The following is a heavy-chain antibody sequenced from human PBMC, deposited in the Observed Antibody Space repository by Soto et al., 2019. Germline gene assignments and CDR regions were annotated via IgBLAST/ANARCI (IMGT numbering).Heavy chain of an antibody. CDR2: INPYNGNT. J-gene: IGHJ5*02. CDR1: GYTFTRSG. Sequence: ASVKVSCKASGYTFTRSGISWVRQAPGQGLEWMGWINPYNGNTNYAQKLQGRVTMTTDTSTSTAYMELRSLRSDDTAVYYCARDPVGGNWFEPWGQGTLVTVYS. V-gene: IGHV1-18*01. CDR3: ARDPVGGNWFEP. D-gene: IGHD1-26*01.